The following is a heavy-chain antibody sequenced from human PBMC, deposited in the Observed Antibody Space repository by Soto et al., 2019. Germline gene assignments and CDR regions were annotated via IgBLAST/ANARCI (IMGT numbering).Heavy chain of an antibody. Sequence: ASVKVSCKASGYTFTSYAMHWVRQAPGQRLEWMGWINAGNGNTKYSQKFQGRVTITRDTSASTAYMELSSLRSEDTAVYYCASLRNEYDSSGPPWFDPWGQGTLVTVSS. CDR2: INAGNGNT. D-gene: IGHD3-22*01. CDR3: ASLRNEYDSSGPPWFDP. J-gene: IGHJ5*02. V-gene: IGHV1-3*01. CDR1: GYTFTSYA.